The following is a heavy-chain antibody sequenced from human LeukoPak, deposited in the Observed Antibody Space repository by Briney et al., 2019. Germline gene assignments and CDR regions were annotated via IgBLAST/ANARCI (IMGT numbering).Heavy chain of an antibody. CDR1: GGTFSSYA. V-gene: IGHV1-69*04. Sequence: SVTVSCKASGGTFSSYAISWVRQAPGQGLEWMGRIIPILGIANYAQKFQGRVTITADESTSTAYMELSSLRSEDTAVYYCARESDWGVLYFDYWGQGTLVTVSS. D-gene: IGHD2-21*02. CDR2: IIPILGIA. J-gene: IGHJ4*02. CDR3: ARESDWGVLYFDY.